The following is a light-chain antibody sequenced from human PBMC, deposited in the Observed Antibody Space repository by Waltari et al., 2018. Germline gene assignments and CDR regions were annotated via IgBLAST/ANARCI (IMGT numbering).Light chain of an antibody. V-gene: IGKV3-20*01. CDR1: QSVSRF. CDR2: GAS. CDR3: QKYDRLPAT. Sequence: EIVLTQSPGTLSLSQGERGTLSCTASQSVSRFLAWYQQKPGQAPRPLIYGASTRATGIPDRFSGSGSGTDFSLTISRLEPEDFAVYYCQKYDRLPATFGQGTKVEIK. J-gene: IGKJ1*01.